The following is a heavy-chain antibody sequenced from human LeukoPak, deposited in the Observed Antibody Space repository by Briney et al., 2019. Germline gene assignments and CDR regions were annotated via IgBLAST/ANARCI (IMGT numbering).Heavy chain of an antibody. J-gene: IGHJ4*02. CDR2: IKSKTDGGTT. CDR1: GFTFSNAW. Sequence: GGSLRLSCAASGFTFSNAWMSWVRQAPGKGLEWVGRIKSKTDGGTTDYAAPVKGRFTISRDDSKNTLYLQMNSLKTEDTAVYYCAKEGKDFDWLSDYWGQGTLVTVSS. V-gene: IGHV3-15*01. D-gene: IGHD3-9*01. CDR3: AKEGKDFDWLSDY.